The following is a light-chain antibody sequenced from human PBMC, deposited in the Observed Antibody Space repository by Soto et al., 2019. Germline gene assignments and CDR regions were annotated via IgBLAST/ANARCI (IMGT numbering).Light chain of an antibody. CDR1: QSISSW. Sequence: DIQMTQSPSTLSASVGDRVTITCRASQSISSWLAWYQQKPGKAPKVLIYDASNLESGVPSRFSGSGSGTEFTLTISSLQPDDSATYYCQLYSSFFSFGGGTKVDIK. V-gene: IGKV1-5*01. CDR3: QLYSSFFS. J-gene: IGKJ4*01. CDR2: DAS.